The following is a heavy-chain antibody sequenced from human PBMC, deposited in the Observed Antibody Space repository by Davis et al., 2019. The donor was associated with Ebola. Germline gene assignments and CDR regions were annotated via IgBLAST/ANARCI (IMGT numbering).Heavy chain of an antibody. CDR3: VRLEGRIAVATNYYYYGMDV. CDR2: IYPGDSDT. J-gene: IGHJ6*02. D-gene: IGHD6-19*01. Sequence: GESLKISCKGSGYSFTSYWIGWVRQMPGKGLEWMGIIYPGDSDTTYSPSFQGQVTISADKSISTAYLQWRSLKASDTAMYYCVRLEGRIAVATNYYYYGMDVWGQGTTVTVSS. CDR1: GYSFTSYW. V-gene: IGHV5-51*01.